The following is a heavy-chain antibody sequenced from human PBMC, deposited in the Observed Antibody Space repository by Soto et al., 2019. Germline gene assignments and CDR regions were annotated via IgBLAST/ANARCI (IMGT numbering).Heavy chain of an antibody. CDR1: GYTFTSYD. J-gene: IGHJ6*02. CDR3: ARWPDGYYYYGMDV. CDR2: MNPNSGNT. V-gene: IGHV1-8*01. Sequence: QVQLVQSGAEVKKPGASVKVSCKASGYTFTSYDINWVRQATGKGLEWMGWMNPNSGNTGYAQKFQGRVTMTRNTSISTAYMALSSLRSEDTAVYYCARWPDGYYYYGMDVWGQGTTVTVSS.